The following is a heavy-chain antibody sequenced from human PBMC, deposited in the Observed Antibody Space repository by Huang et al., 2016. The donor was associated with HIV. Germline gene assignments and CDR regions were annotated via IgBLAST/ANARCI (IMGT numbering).Heavy chain of an antibody. CDR3: ARGWGGSYGRYYYGMDV. CDR1: GYTFTSYD. J-gene: IGHJ6*02. V-gene: IGHV1-8*01. CDR2: MNPNSGNT. D-gene: IGHD1-26*01. Sequence: QVQLVQSGAEVKKPGASVKVSCKASGYTFTSYDINWVRQATGQGLEWMGWMNPNSGNTGYAQKFKGRVTMTRNTSISTAYMELSSLRSEDTAVYYCARGWGGSYGRYYYGMDVWGQGTTVTVSS.